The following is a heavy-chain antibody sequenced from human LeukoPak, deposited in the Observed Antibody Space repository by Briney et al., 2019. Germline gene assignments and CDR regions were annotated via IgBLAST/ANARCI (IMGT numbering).Heavy chain of an antibody. CDR1: GYTFTSYA. V-gene: IGHV1-3*01. Sequence: ASVKGYCKVSGYTFTSYAMHCVRQAPGQRLEWMGWINAGNGNTKYSQKFQGRVTITRDTSASTAYMELSSLRSEDTAVYYCASGGSRSWYYYYYGMDVWGQGTTVTVSS. CDR3: ASGGSRSWYYYYYGMDV. CDR2: INAGNGNT. D-gene: IGHD6-13*01. J-gene: IGHJ6*02.